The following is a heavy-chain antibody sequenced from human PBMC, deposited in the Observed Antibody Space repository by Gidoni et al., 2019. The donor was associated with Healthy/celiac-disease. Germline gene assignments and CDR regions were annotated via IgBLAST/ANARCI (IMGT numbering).Heavy chain of an antibody. Sequence: EVQLLESGGGLVQPGGSLRLSCSASGFTFGSYAMSWVRQAPGKGLEWVSAISGSGGSTYYADSVKGRFTISRDNSKNTLYLQMNSLRAEDTAVYYCAKDLRFLEWSLFDYWGQGTLVTVSS. V-gene: IGHV3-23*01. D-gene: IGHD3-3*01. J-gene: IGHJ4*02. CDR2: ISGSGGST. CDR1: GFTFGSYA. CDR3: AKDLRFLEWSLFDY.